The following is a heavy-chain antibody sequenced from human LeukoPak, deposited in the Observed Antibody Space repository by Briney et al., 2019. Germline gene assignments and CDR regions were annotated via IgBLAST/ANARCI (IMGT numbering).Heavy chain of an antibody. CDR1: GFTFDDYA. J-gene: IGHJ4*02. CDR2: ISWNSGSI. CDR3: AKAGGGQWDPLDY. D-gene: IGHD1-26*01. Sequence: GGSLRLSCAASGFTFDDYAMHWVRQAPGKGLEWVSGISWNSGSIGYADSVKGRFTISRDNAKNSLYLQMNSLRAEDTALYYCAKAGGGQWDPLDYWGQGTLVTVSS. V-gene: IGHV3-9*01.